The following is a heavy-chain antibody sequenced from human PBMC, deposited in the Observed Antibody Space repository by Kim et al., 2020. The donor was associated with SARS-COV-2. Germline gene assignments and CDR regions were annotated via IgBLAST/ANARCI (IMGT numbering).Heavy chain of an antibody. J-gene: IGHJ4*02. CDR2: NTGNGNT. V-gene: IGHV1-3*04. CDR3: SRKAY. Sequence: NTGNGNTKYSEKVQSIVTITRDTSATTAYMELSSLTTEDTAVYYCSRKAYWGQGTLVTVSS.